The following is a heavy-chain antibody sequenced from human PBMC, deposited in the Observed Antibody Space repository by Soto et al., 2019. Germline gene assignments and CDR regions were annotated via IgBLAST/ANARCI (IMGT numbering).Heavy chain of an antibody. D-gene: IGHD3-10*01. CDR2: IYSSGST. J-gene: IGHJ5*02. V-gene: IGHV4-31*03. CDR3: ARKTDGGHYNWFDP. CDR1: GGSISSGGYY. Sequence: SETLSLTCTVSGGSISSGGYYWSWIRQHPGKGLEWIGYIYSSGSTYYRPSLKSRVTISVDTSKTQFSVKLSSMTAADTAVYYCARKTDGGHYNWFDPWGQGTVVTVSS.